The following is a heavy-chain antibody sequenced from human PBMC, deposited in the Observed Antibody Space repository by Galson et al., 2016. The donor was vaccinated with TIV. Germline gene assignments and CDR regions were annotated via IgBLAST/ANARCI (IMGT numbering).Heavy chain of an antibody. J-gene: IGHJ6*03. CDR2: ISLTGSHT. CDR3: ARDMDKYCNTECIYYNMDV. Sequence: SLRLSCAASGFAFNFYVMTWVRQGPGKGLEWVSTISLTGSHTYYADSVKGRFTISRDNSKSTMYLQMNSLRAEDTAVYFCARDMDKYCNTECIYYNMDVWGKGTTVTVSS. V-gene: IGHV3-23*01. D-gene: IGHD2/OR15-2a*01. CDR1: GFAFNFYV.